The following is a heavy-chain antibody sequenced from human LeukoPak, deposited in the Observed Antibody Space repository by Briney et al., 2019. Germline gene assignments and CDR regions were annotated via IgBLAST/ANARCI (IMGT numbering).Heavy chain of an antibody. CDR3: ARIRVGVYNWFDP. V-gene: IGHV3-69-1*01. CDR1: GFALRDYG. Sequence: GGSLRLSCAASGFALRDYGMNWVPQAPGKGLEGVSYISGTGTTYNAASVRGRFTISRDTANNSLYLQMTSLRVEDTAIYYCARIRVGVYNWFDPWGQGTLVTVSS. CDR2: ISGTGTT. D-gene: IGHD1-26*01. J-gene: IGHJ5*02.